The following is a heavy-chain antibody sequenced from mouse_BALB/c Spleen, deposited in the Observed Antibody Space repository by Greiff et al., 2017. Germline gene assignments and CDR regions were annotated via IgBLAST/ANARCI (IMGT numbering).Heavy chain of an antibody. J-gene: IGHJ3*01. D-gene: IGHD2-4*01. CDR1: GFAFSSYD. CDR2: ISSGGGST. CDR3: ARQLRAWFAY. Sequence: EVKLVESGGGLVKPGGSLKLSCAASGFAFSSYDMSWVRQTPEKRLEWVAYISSGGGSTYYPDTVKGRFTISRDNAKNTLYLQMSSLKSEDTAMYYCARQLRAWFAYWGQGTLVTVSA. V-gene: IGHV5-12-1*01.